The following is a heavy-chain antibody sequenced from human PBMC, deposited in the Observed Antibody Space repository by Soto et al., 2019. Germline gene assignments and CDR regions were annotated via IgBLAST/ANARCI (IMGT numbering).Heavy chain of an antibody. CDR1: GGSISSSSYY. CDR3: ASTENYDILTGYYGSFYYYYYMDV. CDR2: IYYSGST. V-gene: IGHV4-39*01. Sequence: SETLSLTCTVSGGSISSSSYYWGWIRQPPGKGLEWIGSIYYSGSTYYNPSLKSRVTISVDTSKNQFSLKLSSVTAADTAVYYCASTENYDILTGYYGSFYYYYYMDVWGKGTTVTVSS. J-gene: IGHJ6*03. D-gene: IGHD3-9*01.